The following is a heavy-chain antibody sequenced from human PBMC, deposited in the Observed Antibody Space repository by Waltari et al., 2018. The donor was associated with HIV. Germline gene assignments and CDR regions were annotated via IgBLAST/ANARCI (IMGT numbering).Heavy chain of an antibody. Sequence: EVQMVESGGALVQPGGSLRLSCAASGFTFRSHWMSWVRQAPGKGLEWVANIKQDGSEKNYVDSVKGRFTISRDNAKNSLYLQMNSLRAEDTAVYYCARESYGDYAPRRYFDLWGRGTLVTVSS. CDR1: GFTFRSHW. CDR3: ARESYGDYAPRRYFDL. D-gene: IGHD4-17*01. J-gene: IGHJ2*01. V-gene: IGHV3-7*01. CDR2: IKQDGSEK.